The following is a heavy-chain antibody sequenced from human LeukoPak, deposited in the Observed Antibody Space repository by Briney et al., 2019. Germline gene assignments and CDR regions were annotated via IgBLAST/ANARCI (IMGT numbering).Heavy chain of an antibody. CDR1: GGSISSGAYY. J-gene: IGHJ4*02. D-gene: IGHD5-12*01. V-gene: IGHV4-30-4*08. Sequence: ASETLSLTCTVSGGSISSGAYYWSWIRHPPGKGLEGFGYIYYSGSTYYNPSLKSRVTISVDTSKNQFSLKLSSVTAADTAVYYCARYERGYDYYFDYWGQGTLVTVSS. CDR2: IYYSGST. CDR3: ARYERGYDYYFDY.